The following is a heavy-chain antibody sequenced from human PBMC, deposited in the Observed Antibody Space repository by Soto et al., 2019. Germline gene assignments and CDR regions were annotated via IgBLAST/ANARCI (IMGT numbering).Heavy chain of an antibody. J-gene: IGHJ6*02. CDR1: GGSISSSNW. Sequence: LSLTCAVSGGSISSSNWWSWVRQAPGKGLEWLGRSRNRANRYTTEYAASVKGRFTISRDDSRNSLYLQMNSLTTEDTAVYFCGRWEATAGHDYYHGLDVWGQGTTVTVSS. D-gene: IGHD6-13*01. V-gene: IGHV3-72*01. CDR2: SRNRANRYTT. CDR3: GRWEATAGHDYYHGLDV.